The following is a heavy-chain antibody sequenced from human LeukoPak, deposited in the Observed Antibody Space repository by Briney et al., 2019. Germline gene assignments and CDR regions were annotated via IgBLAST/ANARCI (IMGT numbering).Heavy chain of an antibody. CDR1: GFTFRSYW. CDR3: ARQRGGSYYGDTYYFDY. D-gene: IGHD1-26*01. Sequence: PGGSLRLSCTASGFTFRSYWMHWIRQPPGKGLEWIGYIYYSGNTKYNPSLESRVTISLDTPKNQFSLKLSSVTAADTAMYYCARQRGGSYYGDTYYFDYWGQGTLVTVSS. V-gene: IGHV4-59*08. CDR2: IYYSGNT. J-gene: IGHJ4*02.